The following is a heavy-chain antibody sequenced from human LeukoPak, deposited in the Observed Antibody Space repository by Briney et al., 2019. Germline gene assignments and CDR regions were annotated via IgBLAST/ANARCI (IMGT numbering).Heavy chain of an antibody. D-gene: IGHD3-22*01. CDR2: ISSSSTYI. CDR1: VFTFNDYS. Sequence: GGSLRLSCAASVFTFNDYSLNWVRQAPGKRLEWVSSISSSSTYIFYADSVRGRFTISRDNAKNSLYLQMNSLRAEDTAVYYCAREAYYYDSSGSQFDAFDVWGPGTMVTVSS. CDR3: AREAYYYDSSGSQFDAFDV. V-gene: IGHV3-21*06. J-gene: IGHJ3*01.